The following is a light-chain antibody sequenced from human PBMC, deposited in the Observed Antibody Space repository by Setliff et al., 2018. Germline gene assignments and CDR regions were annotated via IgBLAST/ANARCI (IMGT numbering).Light chain of an antibody. CDR1: STDVGTFDL. Sequence: QSALTQPASVSASPGQSITISCTGTSTDVGTFDLVSWYQQHPGKAPKLMIYEVSQRPSGVSNRFSGSKSGNTASLTISGLQAEDEADYYCCSYAGSSTVVFGGGTKVTVL. J-gene: IGLJ1*01. V-gene: IGLV2-23*02. CDR2: EVS. CDR3: CSYAGSSTVV.